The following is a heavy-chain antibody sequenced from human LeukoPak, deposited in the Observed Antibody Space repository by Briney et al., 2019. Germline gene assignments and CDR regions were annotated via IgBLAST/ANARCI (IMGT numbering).Heavy chain of an antibody. CDR1: GFTFSSHA. V-gene: IGHV3-30-3*01. CDR3: ARSTDTAMTHYYYYYMDV. CDR2: ISYDGSNK. J-gene: IGHJ6*03. Sequence: GGSLRLSCAASGFTFSSHAMHWVRQAPGKGLEWVAVISYDGSNKYYADSVKGRFTISRDSSKNTLYLQVNSLRAEDTAVYYCARSTDTAMTHYYYYYMDVWGQGTTVTVSS. D-gene: IGHD5-18*01.